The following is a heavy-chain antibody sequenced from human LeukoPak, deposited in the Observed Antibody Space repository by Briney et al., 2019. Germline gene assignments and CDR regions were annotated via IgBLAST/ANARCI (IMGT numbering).Heavy chain of an antibody. Sequence: GSLRLSCAASGFTFSSYAMSWVRQAPGKGLEWVSGISGSGGSTNYAASVKGRLTISRDNSKNTLYLQMNSLRAEDTALYYCAKDLIVGATRVPYFDYWGQGTLVTVSS. V-gene: IGHV3-23*01. D-gene: IGHD1-26*01. CDR3: AKDLIVGATRVPYFDY. CDR2: ISGSGGST. CDR1: GFTFSSYA. J-gene: IGHJ4*02.